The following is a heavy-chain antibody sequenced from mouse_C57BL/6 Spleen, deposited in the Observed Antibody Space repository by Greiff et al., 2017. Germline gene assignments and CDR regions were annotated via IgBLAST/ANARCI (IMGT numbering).Heavy chain of an antibody. Sequence: EVHLVESGGGLVKPGGSLKLSCAASGFTFSSYTMSWVRQTPEKRLEWVATISGGGGNTYYPDSVKGRFTISRDNAKNTLYLQMSSLRSEDTALYYCARQGGLRQGYYFDYWGQGTTLTVSS. CDR2: ISGGGGNT. CDR3: ARQGGLRQGYYFDY. J-gene: IGHJ2*01. CDR1: GFTFSSYT. V-gene: IGHV5-9*01. D-gene: IGHD2-2*01.